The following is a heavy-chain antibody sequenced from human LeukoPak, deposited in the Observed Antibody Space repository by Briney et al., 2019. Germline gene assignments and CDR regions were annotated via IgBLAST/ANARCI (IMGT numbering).Heavy chain of an antibody. CDR3: ARRLLLWFGAVGEDAFDI. J-gene: IGHJ3*02. CDR1: GGSISSGSYY. Sequence: SETLSLTCTVSGGSISSGSYYWSWIRQPAGKGLEWIGRIYTSGSTNYNPSLKSRVTISVDTSKNQFSLKLSSVTAADTAVYYCARRLLLWFGAVGEDAFDIWGQGTMVTVSS. D-gene: IGHD3-10*01. V-gene: IGHV4-61*02. CDR2: IYTSGST.